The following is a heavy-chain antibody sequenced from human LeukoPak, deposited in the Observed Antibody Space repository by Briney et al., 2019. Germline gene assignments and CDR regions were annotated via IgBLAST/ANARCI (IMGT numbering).Heavy chain of an antibody. Sequence: GGSLRLSCAASGFTFSSYAMSWVRQAPGKGLERVSAISGSGGSAYYADSVKGRFTISRDNSKNTLYLQMNSLRAEDTAVYYCAKPQLAGYNWFDPWGQGTLVTVSS. CDR2: ISGSGGSA. D-gene: IGHD3-9*01. CDR1: GFTFSSYA. V-gene: IGHV3-23*01. J-gene: IGHJ5*02. CDR3: AKPQLAGYNWFDP.